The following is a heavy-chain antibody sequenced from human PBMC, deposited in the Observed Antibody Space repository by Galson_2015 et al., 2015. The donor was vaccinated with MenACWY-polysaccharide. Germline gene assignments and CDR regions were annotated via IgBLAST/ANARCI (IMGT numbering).Heavy chain of an antibody. J-gene: IGHJ5*02. D-gene: IGHD6-19*01. CDR2: IYYTGTT. CDR1: GGSISSSR. CDR3: AGLMAGSPFGWFYP. Sequence: SETLSLTCTVSGGSISSSRWTWIRQPPGEGLEWIGYIYYTGTTKYNPSLTSRVTISVDTSKKYFSLKLSSVTAADTAVYYCAGLMAGSPFGWFYPWGQGTLVTVSS. V-gene: IGHV4-59*01.